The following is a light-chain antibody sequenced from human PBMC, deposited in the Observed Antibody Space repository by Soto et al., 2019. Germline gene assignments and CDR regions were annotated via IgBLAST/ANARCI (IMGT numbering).Light chain of an antibody. CDR2: GTS. Sequence: DTVLTQSPGTLSLSPGERATLSCRASQSVTSNYLAWYQQKPGQAPRLLMYGTSSRATGIPDRFSGSGSGTDFTLTISSLEPEDFAVYYCHQYGRSPRGTFGQGTKVDIK. V-gene: IGKV3-20*01. CDR1: QSVTSNY. J-gene: IGKJ1*01. CDR3: HQYGRSPRGT.